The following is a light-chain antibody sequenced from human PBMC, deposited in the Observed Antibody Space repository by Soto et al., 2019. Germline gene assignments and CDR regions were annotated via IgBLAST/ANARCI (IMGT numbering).Light chain of an antibody. V-gene: IGKV3-11*01. J-gene: IGKJ1*01. CDR2: DAI. CDR3: QQRSDWPST. CDR1: QGIGST. Sequence: ETVLTQSPGTLSLSTGDRATLSCRASQGIGSTLAWYQQKPGQAPRLLIYDAINRATGIPGRFRGSGSGTDFTLTISSLELEDFAVYYCQQRSDWPSTFGQGTKVDIK.